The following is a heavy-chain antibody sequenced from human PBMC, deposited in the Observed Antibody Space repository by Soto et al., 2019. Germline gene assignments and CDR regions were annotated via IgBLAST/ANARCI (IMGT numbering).Heavy chain of an antibody. Sequence: GGSLRLSCAASGFTFRTYGMHWVRQAPGKGLEWVAVISYDGSNKYYADSVKGRFTISRDNSKNTLYLQMNSLRAEDTAVYYCAKASKYYDFWCGYSSGLYPYYGMDVWGQGTTVTVSS. J-gene: IGHJ6*02. CDR3: AKASKYYDFWCGYSSGLYPYYGMDV. CDR2: ISYDGSNK. D-gene: IGHD3-3*01. CDR1: GFTFRTYG. V-gene: IGHV3-30*18.